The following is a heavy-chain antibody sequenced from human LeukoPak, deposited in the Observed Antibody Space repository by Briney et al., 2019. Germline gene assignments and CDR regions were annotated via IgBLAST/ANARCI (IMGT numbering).Heavy chain of an antibody. CDR1: GNTFSNYY. D-gene: IGHD2-15*01. Sequence: GASVKVSCKASGNTFSNYYIHWVRQAPGQGLEWMGIIKPGRGDTTYAQLFQGRVTMTRDTSTSTVYMELSGLRSDDTAVYYCARDPWVSCRGATCYSFDYWGQGTLVTVSS. V-gene: IGHV1-46*01. J-gene: IGHJ4*02. CDR3: ARDPWVSCRGATCYSFDY. CDR2: IKPGRGDT.